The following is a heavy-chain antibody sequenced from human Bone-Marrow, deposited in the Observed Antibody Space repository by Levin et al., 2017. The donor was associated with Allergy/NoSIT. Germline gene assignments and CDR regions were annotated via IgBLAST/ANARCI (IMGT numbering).Heavy chain of an antibody. V-gene: IGHV4-34*01. CDR3: ARWYSTRVDIVVVVAAGNWFDP. D-gene: IGHD2-15*01. Sequence: PGGSLRLSCAVYGGSFSGYYWSWIRQPPGKGLEWIGEINHSGSTNYNPSLKSRVTISVDTSKNQFSLKLSSVTAADTAVYYCARWYSTRVDIVVVVAAGNWFDPWGQGTLVTVSS. CDR1: GGSFSGYY. J-gene: IGHJ5*02. CDR2: INHSGST.